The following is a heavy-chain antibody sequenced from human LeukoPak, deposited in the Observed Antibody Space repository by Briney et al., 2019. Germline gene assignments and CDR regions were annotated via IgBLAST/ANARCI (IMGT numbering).Heavy chain of an antibody. J-gene: IGHJ3*02. CDR2: IYTSGST. Sequence: PSETLSLTCTVSGGSTSSGSYYWSWIRQPAGKGLEWIGRIYTSGSTNYNPSLKSRVTISVDTSKNRFSLKLSSVTAADTAVYYCATLTGGDDAFDIWGQGTMVTVSS. CDR1: GGSTSSGSYY. CDR3: ATLTGGDDAFDI. D-gene: IGHD4-23*01. V-gene: IGHV4-61*02.